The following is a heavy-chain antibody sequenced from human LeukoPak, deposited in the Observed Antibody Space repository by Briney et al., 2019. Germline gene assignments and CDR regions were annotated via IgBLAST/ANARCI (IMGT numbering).Heavy chain of an antibody. D-gene: IGHD3-10*01. CDR3: ARERDYGSGSYYLTYYYYGMDV. CDR2: ISAYNGNT. Sequence: ASVTVSCKASGYTFTSYGISWVRQAPGQGLEWMGWISAYNGNTNYAQKLQGRVTMTTDTSTSTAYMELRSLRSDDTAVYYCARERDYGSGSYYLTYYYYGMDVWGQGTTVTVSS. CDR1: GYTFTSYG. V-gene: IGHV1-18*01. J-gene: IGHJ6*02.